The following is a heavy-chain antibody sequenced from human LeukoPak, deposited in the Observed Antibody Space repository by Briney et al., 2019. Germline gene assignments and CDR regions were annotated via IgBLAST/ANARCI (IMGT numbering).Heavy chain of an antibody. D-gene: IGHD3-22*01. CDR1: GGSFSGYY. CDR3: ARVRNDSSGYYYRSFDY. V-gene: IGHV4-34*01. Sequence: PSETLSLTCAVYGGSFSGYYWSWIRQPPGKGLEWIGEINHSGSTNYNPSLKSRVTISVDTSKNQFSLKLSSVTAADTAVYYCARVRNDSSGYYYRSFDYWGQGTLVTVSS. CDR2: INHSGST. J-gene: IGHJ4*02.